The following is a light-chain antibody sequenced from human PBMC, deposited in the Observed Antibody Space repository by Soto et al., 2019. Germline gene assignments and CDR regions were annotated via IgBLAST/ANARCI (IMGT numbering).Light chain of an antibody. Sequence: QSVLTQPASVSGSPGQSVTISCTGTSSDVGIYKYVSWYQQHPGKVPKLIIYEVSNRPSGVSNRFSGSESGNTASLTISGLQAEDEADYYCSSYTSSSTLDVVFGGGTKVTVL. CDR2: EVS. CDR1: SSDVGIYKY. CDR3: SSYTSSSTLDVV. J-gene: IGLJ2*01. V-gene: IGLV2-14*01.